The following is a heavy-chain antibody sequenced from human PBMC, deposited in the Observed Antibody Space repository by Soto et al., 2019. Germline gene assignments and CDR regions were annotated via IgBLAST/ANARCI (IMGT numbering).Heavy chain of an antibody. CDR3: ARDGNIAAAGMGFDY. J-gene: IGHJ4*02. V-gene: IGHV4-59*12. D-gene: IGHD6-13*01. CDR1: GGSISSYY. CDR2: IYYTGST. Sequence: PSETLSLTCTVSGGSISSYYWSWIRQTPGKGREWIGHIYYTGSTYYNPSLRSRVTISLDRSKNQFSLNLNSVTAADTAMYFCARDGNIAAAGMGFDYWGQGTLVT.